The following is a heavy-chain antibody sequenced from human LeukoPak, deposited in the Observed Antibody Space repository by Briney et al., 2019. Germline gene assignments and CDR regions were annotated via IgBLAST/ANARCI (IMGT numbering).Heavy chain of an antibody. CDR2: IIPILGIA. J-gene: IGHJ3*02. Sequence: ASVKVSCKASGGTFSSYTISWVRQAPGQGLEWMGRIIPILGIANYAQKFQGRVTITADKSTSTAYMELSSVRSEDTAVYYCARAPGLTTVVMGAFDIWGQGTMVTVSS. CDR1: GGTFSSYT. CDR3: ARAPGLTTVVMGAFDI. D-gene: IGHD4-23*01. V-gene: IGHV1-69*02.